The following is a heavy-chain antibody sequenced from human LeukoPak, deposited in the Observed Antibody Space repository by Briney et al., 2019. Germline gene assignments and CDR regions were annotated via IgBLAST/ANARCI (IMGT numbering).Heavy chain of an antibody. D-gene: IGHD3-9*01. Sequence: GGSLRLSCAASGFTVSSNYMSWVRQAPGKGLEWVSVIYSGGGTYYADSVKGRFTISRHNSKNTLYLQMNSLRAEDTAVYYCASQLATYYDILGAFDIWGQGTMVTVSS. CDR2: IYSGGGT. CDR3: ASQLATYYDILGAFDI. V-gene: IGHV3-53*04. CDR1: GFTVSSNY. J-gene: IGHJ3*02.